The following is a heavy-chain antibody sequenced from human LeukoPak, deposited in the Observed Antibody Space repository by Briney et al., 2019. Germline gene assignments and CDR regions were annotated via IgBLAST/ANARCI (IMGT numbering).Heavy chain of an antibody. V-gene: IGHV4-38-2*02. Sequence: SETLSLTCTVSDYFISNGYYWGWIRQPPGKGLEWVGSISHSGTTYYSPSLKSRVTISLDTSNNRFSLKLSSVTAADTAVYYCARVSYYGSGSPYYYYYYMDVWGKGTTVTISS. D-gene: IGHD3-10*01. CDR3: ARVSYYGSGSPYYYYYYMDV. CDR2: ISHSGTT. J-gene: IGHJ6*03. CDR1: DYFISNGYY.